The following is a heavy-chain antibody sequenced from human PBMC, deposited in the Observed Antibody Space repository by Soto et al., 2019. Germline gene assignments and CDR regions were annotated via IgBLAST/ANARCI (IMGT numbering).Heavy chain of an antibody. CDR2: INAGNGNT. CDR3: ARSLRLYYYYMDV. CDR1: GYTFTIYA. J-gene: IGHJ6*03. Sequence: ASLKVSCKAPGYTFTIYAMHWVRQAPGQRLEWMGWINAGNGNTKYSQKFQGRVTITRDTSASTAYMELSSLRSEDTAVYYCARSLRLYYYYMDVWDNGTTVPSP. V-gene: IGHV1-3*01.